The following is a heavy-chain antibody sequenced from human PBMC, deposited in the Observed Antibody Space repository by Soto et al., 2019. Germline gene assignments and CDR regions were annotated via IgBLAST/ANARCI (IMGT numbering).Heavy chain of an antibody. CDR3: ARDESAVAADY. V-gene: IGHV3-33*01. D-gene: IGHD6-19*01. Sequence: QVQLVESGGGVVQPGRSPRLSCAASGFTFSSYGMHWVRQAPGKGLEWVAVIWYDGSNKYYADSVKGRFTISRDNSKNTLYLQMNSLRAEDTAVYYCARDESAVAADYWGQGTLVTVSS. CDR2: IWYDGSNK. CDR1: GFTFSSYG. J-gene: IGHJ4*02.